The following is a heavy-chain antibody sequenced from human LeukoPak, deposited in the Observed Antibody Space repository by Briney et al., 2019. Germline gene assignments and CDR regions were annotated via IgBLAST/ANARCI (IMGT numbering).Heavy chain of an antibody. CDR2: ITGSGTTI. D-gene: IGHD4-17*01. V-gene: IGHV3-48*03. CDR1: GFIFSSYE. CDR3: ARDMTTVTTCLDY. J-gene: IGHJ4*02. Sequence: PGGSLRLSCAASGFIFSSYEMNWVRQAPGKGLEWVSYITGSGTTIYYADSVKGRFTISRDNAKNSLYLQMNSLRAEDTAVYYCARDMTTVTTCLDYWGQGTLVTVSS.